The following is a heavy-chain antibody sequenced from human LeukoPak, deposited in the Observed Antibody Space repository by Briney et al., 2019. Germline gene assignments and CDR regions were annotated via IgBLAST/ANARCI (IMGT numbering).Heavy chain of an antibody. CDR1: GYTFTNYY. CDR3: ARDHYHKVHSVTVTAPDY. D-gene: IGHD2-21*02. CDR2: INPTGGST. Sequence: ASVKVSCKASGYTFTNYYMHWVRQAPGEGLEWMGIINPTGGSTSYAQKFQGRVTMTRDTSTSTVYMELSSLRSEDTAVYYCARDHYHKVHSVTVTAPDYWGQGTLVIVSS. V-gene: IGHV1-46*01. J-gene: IGHJ4*02.